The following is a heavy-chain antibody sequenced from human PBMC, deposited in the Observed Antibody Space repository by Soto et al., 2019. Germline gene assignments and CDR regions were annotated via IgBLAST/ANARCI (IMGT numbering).Heavy chain of an antibody. Sequence: GGSLRLSCAASGFTFSSYAMSWVRQAPGKGLEWVSAITGSGARTYYADSVQGRFTISRDNSKNTLYLQMNSLRAEDTAVYYCARGLEVYPMDVWGKGTTVTVSS. J-gene: IGHJ6*03. CDR2: ITGSGART. D-gene: IGHD4-17*01. CDR1: GFTFSSYA. CDR3: ARGLEVYPMDV. V-gene: IGHV3-23*01.